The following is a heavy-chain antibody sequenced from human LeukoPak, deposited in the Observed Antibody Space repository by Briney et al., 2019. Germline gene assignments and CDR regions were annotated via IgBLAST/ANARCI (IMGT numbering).Heavy chain of an antibody. CDR1: GFTFSSYA. D-gene: IGHD6-19*01. CDR2: ISYSGGST. J-gene: IGHJ4*02. CDR3: AKDQRSIAVAGYFDY. V-gene: IGHV3-23*01. Sequence: GGSLRLSCAASGFTFSSYAMSWVRQAPGQGLELVSAISYSGGSTYYADSVKGRFTISRDNSKNTLYLQMNSLRAEDTAVYYCAKDQRSIAVAGYFDYWGQGTLVTVSS.